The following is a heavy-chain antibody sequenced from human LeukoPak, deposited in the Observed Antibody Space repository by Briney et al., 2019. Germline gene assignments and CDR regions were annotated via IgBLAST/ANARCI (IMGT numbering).Heavy chain of an antibody. D-gene: IGHD1-7*01. CDR2: LNSDGSRT. CDR3: ARATNRNSINFDY. Sequence: GGSLRLSCAASGFTFSSYWMHWVRQAPGKGVVWVSRLNSDGSRTSYADSVKGRFTISRDNAETTLHLQMNKLSAEDTAVYYCARATNRNSINFDYWGQGALVTVSS. J-gene: IGHJ4*02. CDR1: GFTFSSYW. V-gene: IGHV3-74*01.